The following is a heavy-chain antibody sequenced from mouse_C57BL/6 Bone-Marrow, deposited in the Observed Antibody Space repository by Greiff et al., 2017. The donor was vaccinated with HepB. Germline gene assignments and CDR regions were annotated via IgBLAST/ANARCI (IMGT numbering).Heavy chain of an antibody. CDR1: GFTFSDYY. V-gene: IGHV5-12*01. CDR2: ISNGGGST. D-gene: IGHD1-1*01. J-gene: IGHJ3*01. Sequence: EVQVVESGGGLVQPGGSLKLSCAASGFTFSDYYMYWVRQTPEKRLEWVAYISNGGGSTYYPDTVKGRFTISRDNAKNTLYLQMSRLKSEDTAMYYCARRRNLLLRRGAYWGQGTLVTVSA. CDR3: ARRRNLLLRRGAY.